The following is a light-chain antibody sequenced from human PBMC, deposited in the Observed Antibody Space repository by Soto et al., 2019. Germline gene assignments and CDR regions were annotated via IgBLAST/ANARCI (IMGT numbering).Light chain of an antibody. CDR3: QQRGDWPPIT. CDR2: NAS. J-gene: IGKJ5*01. CDR1: QSVSTF. Sequence: EIVLTQSPGTVSLSPGERATLSCRASQSVSTFLAWFQQKPGQPPRLLIYNASNRTTGIPARFSGSGSGTDFTLTISSLEPADFAVYYCQQRGDWPPITFGQGTRLEIK. V-gene: IGKV3-11*01.